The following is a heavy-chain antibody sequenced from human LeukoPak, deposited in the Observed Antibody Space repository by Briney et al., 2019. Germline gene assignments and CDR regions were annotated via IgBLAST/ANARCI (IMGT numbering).Heavy chain of an antibody. Sequence: GGSLRLSCVASGISFSSYWMAWVRQAPGKGLEWVANIKYGGTHKFYAGSVKGRFTISRDNAKNSFFLEMNSLTADDTAVYFCASSHDSSGNDWGQGTLVTVSS. D-gene: IGHD3-22*01. CDR2: IKYGGTHK. CDR3: ASSHDSSGND. J-gene: IGHJ4*02. CDR1: GISFSSYW. V-gene: IGHV3-7*01.